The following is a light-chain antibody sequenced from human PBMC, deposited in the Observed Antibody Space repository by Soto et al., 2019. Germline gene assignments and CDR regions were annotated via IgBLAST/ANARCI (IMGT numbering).Light chain of an antibody. Sequence: EIVLTQSPATLSLSPGERATLSCRASQSVSRSYLAWYQQKPGQAPRLLIYGASSRATGIPDRFSGSGSETDFTLTISRLEPEDFAVYYCQQYGSSPPYTFGQGTKLEIK. CDR2: GAS. CDR1: QSVSRSY. J-gene: IGKJ2*01. CDR3: QQYGSSPPYT. V-gene: IGKV3-20*01.